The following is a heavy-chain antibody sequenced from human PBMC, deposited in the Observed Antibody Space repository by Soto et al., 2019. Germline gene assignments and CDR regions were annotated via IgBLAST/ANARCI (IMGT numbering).Heavy chain of an antibody. J-gene: IGHJ4*02. D-gene: IGHD3-9*01. Sequence: GGSPRLSCAASGFTFSNAWMSWVRQAPGKGLEWVGRIKSKTDGGTTDYAAPVKGRFTISRDDSKNTLYLQMNSLKTEDTAVCYCTPEVWGFWSITGCYGFDFDSWGQGNLVTVSS. CDR3: TPEVWGFWSITGCYGFDFDS. V-gene: IGHV3-15*01. CDR2: IKSKTDGGTT. CDR1: GFTFSNAW.